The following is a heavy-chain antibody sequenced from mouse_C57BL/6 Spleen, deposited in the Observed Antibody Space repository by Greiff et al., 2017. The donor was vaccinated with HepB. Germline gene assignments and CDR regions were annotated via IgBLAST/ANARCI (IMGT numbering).Heavy chain of an antibody. J-gene: IGHJ4*01. D-gene: IGHD2-4*01. CDR2: IYPGSGST. Sequence: QVQLQQPGAELVKPGASVKMSCKASGYTFTSYWITWVKQRPGQGLEWIGDIYPGSGSTNYNEKFKSKATLTVDTSSSTAYMQLSSLTSDDSAVYYCARRGNDYDVYYYAMDYWGQGTSVTVSS. CDR1: GYTFTSYW. CDR3: ARRGNDYDVYYYAMDY. V-gene: IGHV1-55*01.